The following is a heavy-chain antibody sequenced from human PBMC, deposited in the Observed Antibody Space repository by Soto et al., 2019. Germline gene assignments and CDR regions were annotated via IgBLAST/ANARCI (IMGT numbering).Heavy chain of an antibody. CDR1: GYKFTSSW. D-gene: IGHD3-22*01. CDR2: IFPSDSDT. V-gene: IGHV5-51*01. Sequence: VESLKISCRTSGYKFTSSWIAWVLQVPGKGLEWMGIIFPSDSDTRYSPSFQGQVTISADRSTSTVFLQWASLKASDTAVYFCARKDKSGYFNWFDPWGQGTLVTVSS. J-gene: IGHJ5*02. CDR3: ARKDKSGYFNWFDP.